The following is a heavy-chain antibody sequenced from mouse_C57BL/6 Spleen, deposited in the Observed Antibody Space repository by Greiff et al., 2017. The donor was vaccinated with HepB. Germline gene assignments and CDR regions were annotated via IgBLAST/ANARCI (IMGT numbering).Heavy chain of an antibody. CDR1: GYTFTSYG. Sequence: VKLQESGAELARPGASVKLSCKASGYTFTSYGISWVKQRTGQGLEWIGEIYPRSGNTYYNEKFKGKATLTADKSSSTAYMELRSLTSEDSAVYFCARGRDYAMDYWGQGTSVTVSS. V-gene: IGHV1-81*01. CDR3: ARGRDYAMDY. J-gene: IGHJ4*01. CDR2: IYPRSGNT.